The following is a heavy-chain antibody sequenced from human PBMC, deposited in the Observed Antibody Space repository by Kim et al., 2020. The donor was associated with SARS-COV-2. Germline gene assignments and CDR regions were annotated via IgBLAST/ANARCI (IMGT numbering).Heavy chain of an antibody. Sequence: GGSLRLSCSASGFTFSSYAMHWVRQAPGKGLEYVSAISSNGGSTYYADSVKGRFTISRDNSKNTLYLQMSSLRAEDTAVYYCVKKSYGSGSYYNVGFDYWGQGTLVTVSS. V-gene: IGHV3-64D*06. J-gene: IGHJ4*02. CDR2: ISSNGGST. CDR1: GFTFSSYA. D-gene: IGHD3-10*01. CDR3: VKKSYGSGSYYNVGFDY.